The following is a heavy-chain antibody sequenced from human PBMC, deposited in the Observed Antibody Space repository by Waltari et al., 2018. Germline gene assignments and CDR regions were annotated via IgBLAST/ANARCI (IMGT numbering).Heavy chain of an antibody. D-gene: IGHD2-15*01. J-gene: IGHJ4*02. Sequence: QLQLQESGPGLLRPSGTLSLTGVVSGYSMNYRWSWVRQSPDKGLEWIGQVYGGGRTNYNPSLQSRVTISMDTSNNQFALKLTSTTAADTAIYYCARDRGRGLYLDSWGQGTLVTVSP. CDR2: VYGGGRT. V-gene: IGHV4-4*02. CDR3: ARDRGRGLYLDS. CDR1: GYSMNYR.